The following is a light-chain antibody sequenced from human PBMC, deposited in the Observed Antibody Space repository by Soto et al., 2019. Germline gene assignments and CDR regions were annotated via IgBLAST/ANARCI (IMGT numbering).Light chain of an antibody. J-gene: IGKJ1*01. Sequence: IQMTQSPSSLSASVGDRVTITCRASQSIGTYLHGYQQKSGEAPRLLIYAASHGRSGVPSRFSGSGSGTNFTLTMNSVQPDDFAIYFFKQYNSXSRTFGQGTKV. CDR2: AAS. CDR1: QSIGTY. CDR3: KQYNSXSRT. V-gene: IGKV1-39*01.